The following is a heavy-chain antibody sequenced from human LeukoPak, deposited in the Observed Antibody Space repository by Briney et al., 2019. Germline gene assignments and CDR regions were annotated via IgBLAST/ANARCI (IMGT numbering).Heavy chain of an antibody. J-gene: IGHJ6*02. CDR2: IIPIFGTA. D-gene: IGHD2-2*01. V-gene: IGHV1-69*13. CDR1: GGTFSSYA. Sequence: SVKVSCKASGGTFSSYAISWVRQAPGQGLEWMGGIIPIFGTANYAQKFQGRVTITAVESTSTAYMELSSLRSEDTAVYYCARVPGYCSSTSCYGLFGYYYYGMDVWGQGTTVTVSS. CDR3: ARVPGYCSSTSCYGLFGYYYYGMDV.